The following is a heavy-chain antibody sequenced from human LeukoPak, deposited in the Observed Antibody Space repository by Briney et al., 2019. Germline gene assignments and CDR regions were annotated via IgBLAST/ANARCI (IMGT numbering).Heavy chain of an antibody. J-gene: IGHJ2*01. D-gene: IGHD3-22*01. CDR3: AKDPSYYDSSGFYYGNWYFDL. V-gene: IGHV3-23*01. CDR2: ISGGGGST. Sequence: GGSLRLSCAASGFTFNSFGMSWVRQAPGKGLEWVSAISGGGGSTHYADPVKGRFTISRDNSKNTLYLQMNSMRAEDTAVYYCAKDPSYYDSSGFYYGNWYFDLWGRSTLVTVSS. CDR1: GFTFNSFG.